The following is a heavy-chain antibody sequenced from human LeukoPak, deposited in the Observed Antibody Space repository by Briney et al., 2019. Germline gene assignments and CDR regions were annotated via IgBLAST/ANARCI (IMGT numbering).Heavy chain of an antibody. CDR1: GFTFSSYE. V-gene: IGHV3-48*03. CDR2: ISSSGSTI. CDR3: VRAYHPGGWFDP. D-gene: IGHD2-21*01. J-gene: IGHJ5*02. Sequence: GSLRLSCAASGFTFSSYEMNWVRQAPGKGLEWVSYISSSGSTIYYADSVKGRFTISRDNAKNSLYLQMNSLRAEDTAVHYCVRAYHPGGWFDPWGQGTLVTVSS.